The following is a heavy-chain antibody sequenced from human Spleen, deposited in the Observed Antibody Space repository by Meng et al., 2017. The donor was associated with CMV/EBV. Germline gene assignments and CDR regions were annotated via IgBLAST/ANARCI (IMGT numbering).Heavy chain of an antibody. D-gene: IGHD2-2*01. CDR3: ASSYCSSGSCYPYYFDY. Sequence: ASVKVSCKAFGYSFPSYGISWLRQAPGQGLEWMGWISGYNGDTRYAQRVQGRVTMTTDTSTSTAYMELRSLTSDDTAVYYCASSYCSSGSCYPYYFDYWGQGTLVTVSS. J-gene: IGHJ4*02. CDR2: ISGYNGDT. V-gene: IGHV1-18*04. CDR1: GYSFPSYG.